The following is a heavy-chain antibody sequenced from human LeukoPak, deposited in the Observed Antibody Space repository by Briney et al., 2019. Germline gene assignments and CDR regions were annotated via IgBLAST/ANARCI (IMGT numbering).Heavy chain of an antibody. CDR1: GFTCSSYG. CDR3: ARGGRGYFQH. Sequence: GGSLRLXCAASGFTCSSYGMHWVRRAPGKGLEWVAFIRYDGSNKYYADSVKGRFTISRDNSKNTLYLQMNSLRAEDTAVYYCARGGRGYFQHWGQGTLVTVSS. J-gene: IGHJ1*01. D-gene: IGHD2-15*01. CDR2: IRYDGSNK. V-gene: IGHV3-30*02.